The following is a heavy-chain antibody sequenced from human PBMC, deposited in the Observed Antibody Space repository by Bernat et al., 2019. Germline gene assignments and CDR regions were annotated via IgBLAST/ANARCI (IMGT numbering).Heavy chain of an antibody. J-gene: IGHJ4*02. Sequence: QVQLVESGGGVVQPGRSLRLSCAASGFTFSSYAMHWVRQAPGKGLEWVAVIWYDGSNKYYADSVKGRFTISRDNSKNTLYLQMNSLRAEDTAVYYCARDGYYDFWSGYTYYFDYWGQGTLVTVSS. CDR1: GFTFSSYA. V-gene: IGHV3-33*01. CDR2: IWYDGSNK. D-gene: IGHD3-3*01. CDR3: ARDGYYDFWSGYTYYFDY.